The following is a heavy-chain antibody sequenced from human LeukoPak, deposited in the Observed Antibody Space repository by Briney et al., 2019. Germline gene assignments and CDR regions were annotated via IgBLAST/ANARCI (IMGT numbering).Heavy chain of an antibody. V-gene: IGHV4-59*01. CDR3: ARAGYSGYDFYFDY. CDR1: GGSISSYY. J-gene: IGHJ4*02. CDR2: IYYSGST. D-gene: IGHD5-12*01. Sequence: SETLSLACTVSGGSISSYYWSWIRQPPGKGLEWIGYIYYSGSTNYNPSLKSRVTISVDTSKNQFSLKLSSVTAADTAVYYCARAGYSGYDFYFDYWGQGTLVTVSS.